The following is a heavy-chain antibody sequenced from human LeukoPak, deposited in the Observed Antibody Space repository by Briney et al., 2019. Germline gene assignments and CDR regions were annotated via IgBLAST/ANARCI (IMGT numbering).Heavy chain of an antibody. J-gene: IGHJ6*02. D-gene: IGHD2-2*02. CDR2: INNDGTDI. V-gene: IGHV3-64*01. CDR3: ARDEYCSSTSCYTGYYGMDV. CDR1: GFTFNWYA. Sequence: GGSLRLSCVASGFTFNWYAFHWVRQAPGKGLEYVSSINNDGTDIYYAKSVRGRFTISRDNSRNTLFLQMGSLRAEDMAVYYCARDEYCSSTSCYTGYYGMDVWGQGTTVTVSS.